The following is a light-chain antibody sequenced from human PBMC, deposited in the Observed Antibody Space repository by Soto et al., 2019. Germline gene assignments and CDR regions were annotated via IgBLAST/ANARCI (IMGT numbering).Light chain of an antibody. Sequence: QSVLTQPASVSGSPGQSITISCTGTGSDVGNYVFVSWYQQYPGKAPKLIIFEVSNRPSGVSDRFSGSKSGSTASLSISGLQSEDEPDYYCVSYTSTSTLVFGTGTTVTVL. CDR3: VSYTSTSTLV. CDR2: EVS. J-gene: IGLJ1*01. V-gene: IGLV2-14*01. CDR1: GSDVGNYVF.